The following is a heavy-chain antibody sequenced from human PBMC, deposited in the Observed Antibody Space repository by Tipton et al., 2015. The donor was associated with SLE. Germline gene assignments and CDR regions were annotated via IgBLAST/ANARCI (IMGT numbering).Heavy chain of an antibody. J-gene: IGHJ5*02. CDR1: GGSISSSNYY. CDR3: ARVQAYEGFDP. CDR2: IYYSGSS. Sequence: TLSLTCTVSGGSISSSNYYWGWIRQPPGKGLEWIGRIYYSGSSYYNPSLKSRVAISMDTSKNQFSLKLSSVTAADTAVYYCARVQAYEGFDPWGQGTLVTFSS. D-gene: IGHD3-16*01. V-gene: IGHV4-39*07.